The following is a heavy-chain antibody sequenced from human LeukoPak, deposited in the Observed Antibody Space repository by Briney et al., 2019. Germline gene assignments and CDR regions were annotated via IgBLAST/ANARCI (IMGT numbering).Heavy chain of an antibody. D-gene: IGHD6-6*01. CDR2: IKHDGSEK. J-gene: IGHJ4*02. Sequence: GGSLRLSCAASGFTFNNYWMSWVRQAPGKGLEWVANIKHDGSEKYYVDSVEGRFTISRDNAENSLSLQMNSLRGEDTAVYYCVRALGSSSADYWGQGTLVTVSS. V-gene: IGHV3-7*01. CDR3: VRALGSSSADY. CDR1: GFTFNNYW.